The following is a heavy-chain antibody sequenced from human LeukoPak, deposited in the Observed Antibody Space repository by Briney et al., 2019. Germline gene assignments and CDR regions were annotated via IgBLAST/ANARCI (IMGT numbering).Heavy chain of an antibody. CDR1: GYTFTSYD. V-gene: IGHV1-8*01. D-gene: IGHD2-21*02. Sequence: EASVKVSCKASGYTFTSYDINWVRQATGQGLEWMGWMNPNSGNTGYAQKFQGRVTMTRSTSISTAYMELSSLRSEDTAVYYCARRCGGDRYYYYYYYMDVWGKGTTVTVSS. J-gene: IGHJ6*03. CDR3: ARRCGGDRYYYYYYYMDV. CDR2: MNPNSGNT.